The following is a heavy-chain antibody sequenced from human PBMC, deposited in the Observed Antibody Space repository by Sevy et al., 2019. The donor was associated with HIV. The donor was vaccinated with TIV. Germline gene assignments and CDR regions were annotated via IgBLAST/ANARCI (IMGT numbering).Heavy chain of an antibody. CDR3: ATCGSQPLLPRGVFYYYPMDV. J-gene: IGHJ6*02. V-gene: IGHV1-24*01. D-gene: IGHD3-10*01. Sequence: ASVNVSCKVSGYILTDLSMHWVRQAPGKGLEWMGGFDPEHGETIYAHKFQGRVTMTEDTSTDTAYMELSSLRSEDTAVYYCATCGSQPLLPRGVFYYYPMDVWGQGTTVTVSS. CDR2: FDPEHGET. CDR1: GYILTDLS.